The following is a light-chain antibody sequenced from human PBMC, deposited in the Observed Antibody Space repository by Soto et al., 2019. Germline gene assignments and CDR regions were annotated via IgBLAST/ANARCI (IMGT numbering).Light chain of an antibody. J-gene: IGKJ5*01. CDR3: QHYNNWPIT. CDR1: QSVSSN. CDR2: GAS. Sequence: EIVMTQSPATLSVSPGERATLSCRASQSVSSNLAWYQQKPGQAPRLVIYGASTRATGIPARISGSGSGTEFTLTISSLQSEDFAVYYCQHYNNWPITFAQGTRLEIK. V-gene: IGKV3-15*01.